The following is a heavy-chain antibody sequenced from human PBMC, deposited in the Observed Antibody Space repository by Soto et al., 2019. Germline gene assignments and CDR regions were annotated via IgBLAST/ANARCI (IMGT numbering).Heavy chain of an antibody. V-gene: IGHV3-48*01. J-gene: IGHJ4*02. CDR1: GFTFSSYT. Sequence: EVQLVESGGGLVQPGGSLKLSCAASGFTFSSYTMSWVRQASGKGLEWISYISYTSSYIYYADSVRGRSTISRDNVKNLLYLHMSSLRAEDTAVYFCARDYSGSERFFAYHFDNWGLGTLVTVSS. CDR2: ISYTSSYI. D-gene: IGHD3-10*01. CDR3: ARDYSGSERFFAYHFDN.